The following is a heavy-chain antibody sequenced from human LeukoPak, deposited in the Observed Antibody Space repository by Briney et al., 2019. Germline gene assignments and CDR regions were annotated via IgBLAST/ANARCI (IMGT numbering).Heavy chain of an antibody. V-gene: IGHV4-59*12. CDR1: GGSISSYY. CDR2: IYYSGST. CDR3: ARGEGTVVPAVKGVYMDV. D-gene: IGHD2-2*01. Sequence: ESGPTLVNPSETLSLTCTVSGGSISSYYWSWIRQPPGKGLEWIGYIYYSGSTNYNPSLKSRVTISVDTSKNQFSLKLSSVTAADTAVYYCARGEGTVVPAVKGVYMDVWGKGTTVTVSS. J-gene: IGHJ6*03.